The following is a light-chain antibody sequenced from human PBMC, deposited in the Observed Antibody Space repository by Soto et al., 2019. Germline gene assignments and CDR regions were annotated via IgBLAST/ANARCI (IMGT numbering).Light chain of an antibody. CDR2: GAF. J-gene: IGKJ5*01. CDR3: QQRNIWPPVT. V-gene: IGKV3-11*01. CDR1: PSVTNY. Sequence: EIVLTQSPATLSLSPGERATLSCRASPSVTNYLAWYQQKPGQAPSLVIYGAFNRATGIPARFSGSGSGTDFTLTISSLEPEDFAVYYCQQRNIWPPVTFGQGTRLEI.